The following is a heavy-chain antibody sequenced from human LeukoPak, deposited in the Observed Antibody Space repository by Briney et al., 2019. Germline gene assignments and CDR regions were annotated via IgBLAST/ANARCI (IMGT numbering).Heavy chain of an antibody. Sequence: PAGTLSLTCTVSGGAISRYFWSWVGQPAGKGREGIGRIYPSWSTNYNPSRKSGITMSVDTSQNHFSVTLSSVTAAATAAYYCGGYGSGIYSPSTWGPGTLVTVSS. J-gene: IGHJ4*02. V-gene: IGHV4-4*07. CDR2: IYPSWST. CDR3: GGYGSGIYSPST. CDR1: GGAISRYF. D-gene: IGHD3-10*01.